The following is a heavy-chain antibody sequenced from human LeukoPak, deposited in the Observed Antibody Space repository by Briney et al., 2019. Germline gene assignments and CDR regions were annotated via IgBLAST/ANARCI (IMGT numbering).Heavy chain of an antibody. D-gene: IGHD1-26*01. J-gene: IGHJ3*02. CDR1: GFTFDDYA. CDR3: AKDWQWEPDAFDI. Sequence: PGGSLRLSCAASGFTFDDYAMHWVRQAPGKGLEWVSGISWNSGSIGYADSVKGRFTISRDNAKNSLYLQMNSLRAEDMALYYCAKDWQWEPDAFDIWGQGTMVTVSS. V-gene: IGHV3-9*03. CDR2: ISWNSGSI.